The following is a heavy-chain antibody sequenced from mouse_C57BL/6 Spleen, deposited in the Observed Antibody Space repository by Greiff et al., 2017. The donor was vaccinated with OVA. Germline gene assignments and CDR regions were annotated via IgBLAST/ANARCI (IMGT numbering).Heavy chain of an antibody. CDR3: ARAKKSIWYFDV. J-gene: IGHJ1*03. CDR1: GYTFPSYW. Sequence: QVQLPQPGAELVKPGASVQMSCKASGYTFPSYWITWVKQRPGQGLEWIGDIFPGSGSTNYNEKFKGKATLTVDTSSSTAYMQLSSLTSEDSAVYYCARAKKSIWYFDVWGTGTTVTVSS. CDR2: IFPGSGST. V-gene: IGHV1-55*01.